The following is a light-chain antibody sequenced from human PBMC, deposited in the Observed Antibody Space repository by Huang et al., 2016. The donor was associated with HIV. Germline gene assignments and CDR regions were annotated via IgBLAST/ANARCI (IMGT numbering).Light chain of an antibody. CDR2: GAS. J-gene: IGKJ4*01. CDR1: QIISSGY. Sequence: EVVLTQSPATLSLSPGERATLSCRASQIISSGYFAWYQQRPGRAPRLLIHGASTSAAGIPGRFSGSGSGTDFILTSSRLESEDFALYYCQQYGVAPLTFGGGTRVEIK. CDR3: QQYGVAPLT. V-gene: IGKV3-20*01.